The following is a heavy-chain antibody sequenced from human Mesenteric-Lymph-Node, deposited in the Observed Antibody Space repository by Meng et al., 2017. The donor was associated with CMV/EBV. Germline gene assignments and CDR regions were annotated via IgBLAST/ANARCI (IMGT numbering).Heavy chain of an antibody. Sequence: SETLSLTCTVSGYSISSGYYWGWIRQPPGKGLEWIGSIYHSGSTYYNPSLKSRVTISVDTSKNQFSLKLSSVTAADTAVYYCASLIVVPAAMGLYGMDVWGQGTTVTVSS. CDR2: IYHSGST. CDR1: GYSISSGYY. D-gene: IGHD2-2*01. V-gene: IGHV4-38-2*02. CDR3: ASLIVVPAAMGLYGMDV. J-gene: IGHJ6*02.